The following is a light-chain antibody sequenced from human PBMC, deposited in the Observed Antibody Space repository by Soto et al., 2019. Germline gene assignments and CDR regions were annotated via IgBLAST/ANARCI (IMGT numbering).Light chain of an antibody. CDR2: GAS. J-gene: IGKJ1*01. CDR1: QSVGSNY. Sequence: EIVLTQSPGTLSLSPGERATLSCRASQSVGSNYLAWYQQKPGQAPRLLIYGASSRATGIPDRFSGSGSGTDVTLTISRLEPEDFAVYYCQQYGRSPWTFGQGTKVEI. CDR3: QQYGRSPWT. V-gene: IGKV3-20*01.